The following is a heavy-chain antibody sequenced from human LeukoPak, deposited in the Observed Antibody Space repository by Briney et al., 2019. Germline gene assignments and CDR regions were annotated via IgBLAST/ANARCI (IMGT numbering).Heavy chain of an antibody. V-gene: IGHV3-23*01. CDR1: GFIFSNYG. CDR2: VGGAEDLT. J-gene: IGHJ4*02. Sequence: GGSLRLSCVASGFIFSNYGMSWVRQSPGHGLEWVARVGGAEDLTNYADPVTGRFTTSRDNSKKTVYLQMNSLRADDTAVYYCAKAEILTGYYPPYYFDSWGQGTLVTVSS. D-gene: IGHD3-9*01. CDR3: AKAEILTGYYPPYYFDS.